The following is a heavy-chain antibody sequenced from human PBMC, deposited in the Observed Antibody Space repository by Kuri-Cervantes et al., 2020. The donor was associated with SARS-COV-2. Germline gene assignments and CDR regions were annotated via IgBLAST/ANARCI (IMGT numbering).Heavy chain of an antibody. V-gene: IGHV3-23*01. CDR3: AKEGIAATGDYSYYYYVDV. J-gene: IGHJ6*03. CDR1: GFTFSSYA. CDR2: ISGSGGST. Sequence: GGSLRLSCAASGFTFSSYAMSWVRQAPGKGLEWVSAISGSGGSTYYADSVKGRVTISRDNSKKMMFLQMNSLRAEDTAVYYCAKEGIAATGDYSYYYYVDVWGKGSTVTGSS. D-gene: IGHD6-13*01.